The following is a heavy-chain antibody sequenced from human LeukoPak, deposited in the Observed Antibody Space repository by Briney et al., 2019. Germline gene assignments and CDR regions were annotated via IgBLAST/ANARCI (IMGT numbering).Heavy chain of an antibody. CDR3: ARLPQGYCSGGSCDY. J-gene: IGHJ4*02. V-gene: IGHV4-34*12. D-gene: IGHD2-15*01. CDR1: GGSLSDHY. Sequence: SETLSLTRAVYGGSLSDHYWSWFRQPPGKGLEWIGSMFYSGSTFYNPSLKSRVTISVDTSKNQFSLNLSSVTAADTAVYYCARLPQGYCSGGSCDYWGQGTLVTVSS. CDR2: MFYSGST.